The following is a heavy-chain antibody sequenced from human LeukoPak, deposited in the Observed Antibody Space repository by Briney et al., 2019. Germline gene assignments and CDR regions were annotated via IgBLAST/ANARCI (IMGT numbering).Heavy chain of an antibody. D-gene: IGHD3-22*01. CDR2: ISAYNGNT. CDR3: ARDDYYDSSGYPLDY. CDR1: GYTFTSYG. J-gene: IGHJ4*02. V-gene: IGHV1-18*01. Sequence: GASVKVSCKASGYTFTSYGISWVRQAPGQGLEWMGWISAYNGNTNYAQELQGRVTMTTDTSTSTAYMELRSLRSDDTAVYYCARDDYYDSSGYPLDYWGQGTLVTVSS.